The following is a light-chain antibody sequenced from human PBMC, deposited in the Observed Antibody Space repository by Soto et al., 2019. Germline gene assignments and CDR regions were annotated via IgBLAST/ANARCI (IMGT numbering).Light chain of an antibody. V-gene: IGKV1-5*01. CDR2: DAS. CDR1: QTITTW. CDR3: QQYTNTNNPWM. Sequence: DILKTQRPPTRSGSLVVNVTITGRAIQTITTWMAWYQQKPGKAPKLLVYDASTLQSGVATRFSGSGSGTEFTLITSGLQPEDSATYYCQQYTNTNNPWMLGQGTKVDI. J-gene: IGKJ1*01.